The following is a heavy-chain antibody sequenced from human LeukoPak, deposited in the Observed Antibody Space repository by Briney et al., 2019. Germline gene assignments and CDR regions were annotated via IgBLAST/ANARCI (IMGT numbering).Heavy chain of an antibody. CDR2: ISGSGGST. Sequence: GGSLRLSCAASGFTFSSYAMSWVRQAPGKGLGWVSAISGSGGSTYYADSVKGRFTISRDNSKNTLYLQMNSLRAEDTAVYYCAKDTYYYDSSGPPDYWGQGTLVTVSS. CDR3: AKDTYYYDSSGPPDY. CDR1: GFTFSSYA. D-gene: IGHD3-22*01. V-gene: IGHV3-23*01. J-gene: IGHJ4*02.